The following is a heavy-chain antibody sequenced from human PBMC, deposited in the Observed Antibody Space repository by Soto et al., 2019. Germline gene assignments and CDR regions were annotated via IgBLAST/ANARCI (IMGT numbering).Heavy chain of an antibody. Sequence: QVQLVESGGGVVQPGRSLRLSCAASGFTFSSYGMHWVRQAPGKGLEWVAVISYDGSNKYYADSVTGRFTISRDNSKNTLYLQMNSLRAEDTAVYYCAKGGIVGATHDAFDIWGQGTMVTVSS. J-gene: IGHJ3*02. CDR2: ISYDGSNK. CDR1: GFTFSSYG. V-gene: IGHV3-30*18. D-gene: IGHD1-26*01. CDR3: AKGGIVGATHDAFDI.